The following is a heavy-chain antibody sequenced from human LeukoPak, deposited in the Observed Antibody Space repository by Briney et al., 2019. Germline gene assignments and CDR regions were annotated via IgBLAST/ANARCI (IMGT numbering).Heavy chain of an antibody. J-gene: IGHJ4*02. Sequence: SETLSLTCTVSGGSISSYYWSWIRQPPGKGLEWIGYIYYSGSTNYNPSLKSRVTISVDTSKNQFSLKLSSVTAADTAVYYCARGMAVWGSFWDYFDYWGQGTLVTVSS. CDR1: GGSISSYY. CDR3: ARGMAVWGSFWDYFDY. V-gene: IGHV4-59*01. D-gene: IGHD3-16*01. CDR2: IYYSGST.